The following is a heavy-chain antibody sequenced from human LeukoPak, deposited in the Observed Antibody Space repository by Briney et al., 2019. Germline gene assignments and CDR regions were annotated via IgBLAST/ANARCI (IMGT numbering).Heavy chain of an antibody. CDR2: INPNSGGT. D-gene: IGHD1-1*01. CDR1: GYTFTSHY. Sequence: GASVKVSCKVSGYTFTSHYMHWVRQAPGQGLEWMGWINPNSGGTNYAQKFQGRVTMTRDTSISTAYMELSRLRSDDTAVYYCARVLSNWNYHDYWGQGTLVTVSS. CDR3: ARVLSNWNYHDY. J-gene: IGHJ4*02. V-gene: IGHV1-2*02.